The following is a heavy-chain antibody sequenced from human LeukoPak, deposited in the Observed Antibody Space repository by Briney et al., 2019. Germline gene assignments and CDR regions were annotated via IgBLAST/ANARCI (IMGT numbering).Heavy chain of an antibody. J-gene: IGHJ5*02. CDR1: GGSISSGDYY. V-gene: IGHV4-31*03. CDR2: IYYSGST. CDR3: ARERQQLVPNWFDP. Sequence: PSETLSLTCTVSGGSISSGDYYWTWIRQHPGKGLEWIGYIYYSGSTYYNPSLKSRVTISGDTSKNQFFLKLSSVTAADTAVYYCARERQQLVPNWFDPWGQGTLVTVSS. D-gene: IGHD6-13*01.